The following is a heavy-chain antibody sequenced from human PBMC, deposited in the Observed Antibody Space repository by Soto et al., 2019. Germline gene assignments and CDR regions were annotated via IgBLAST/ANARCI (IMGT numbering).Heavy chain of an antibody. Sequence: QVQLQESGPGLVKPSGTLSLTCAVSGGSISSSNWWSWVRQPPGKGLEWIGEIYHSGSTNYNPSLKSRVTISVDKSTNQFSLKLSSVTAADTAVYYCAQTGYSSGWYGKYYFDYWGQGTLVTVSS. J-gene: IGHJ4*02. CDR1: GGSISSSNW. CDR2: IYHSGST. CDR3: AQTGYSSGWYGKYYFDY. V-gene: IGHV4-4*02. D-gene: IGHD6-19*01.